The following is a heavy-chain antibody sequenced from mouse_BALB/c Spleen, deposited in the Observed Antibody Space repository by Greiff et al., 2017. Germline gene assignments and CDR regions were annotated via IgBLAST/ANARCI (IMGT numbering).Heavy chain of an antibody. CDR2: IYPGNSDT. Sequence: EVQGVESGTVLARPGASVKMSCKASGYSFTSYWMHWVKQRPGQGLEWIGAIYPGNSDTSYNQKFKGKAKLTAVTSASTAYMELSSLTNEDSAVYYCTNDYYGSSSYAMDYWGQGTSVTVSS. J-gene: IGHJ4*01. CDR1: GYSFTSYW. CDR3: TNDYYGSSSYAMDY. V-gene: IGHV1-5*01. D-gene: IGHD1-1*01.